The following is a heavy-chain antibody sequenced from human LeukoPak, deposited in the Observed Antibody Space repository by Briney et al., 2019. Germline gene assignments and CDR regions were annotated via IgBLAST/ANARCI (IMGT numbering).Heavy chain of an antibody. V-gene: IGHV4-59*01. CDR3: AREAQDFRTGNHRPGHYDYMDV. D-gene: IGHD1-14*01. CDR1: GGSISSYY. CDR2: VYYAGST. Sequence: SETLSLTCGVSGGSISSYYWAWIRQAPGKGLGWIGYVYYAGSTNYNPSLKSRVTMSVDMSRNQFSLRMTSVTAADTAVYYCAREAQDFRTGNHRPGHYDYMDVWGKGTAVTVSS. J-gene: IGHJ6*03.